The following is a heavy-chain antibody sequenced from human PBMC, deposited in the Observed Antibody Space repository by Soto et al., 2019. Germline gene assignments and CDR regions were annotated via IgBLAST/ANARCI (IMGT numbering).Heavy chain of an antibody. CDR3: AHGINDYSVYFDY. V-gene: IGHV4-31*03. D-gene: IGHD4-4*01. J-gene: IGHJ4*02. Sequence: PSETLSLTCTVSGGSISSGGYYWSWIRQHPGKGLEWIGYIYYSGSTYYNPSLKSRVTISVDTSKNQFSLKLSSVTAADTAVYYCAHGINDYSVYFDYWGQGTLVTVSS. CDR2: IYYSGST. CDR1: GGSISSGGYY.